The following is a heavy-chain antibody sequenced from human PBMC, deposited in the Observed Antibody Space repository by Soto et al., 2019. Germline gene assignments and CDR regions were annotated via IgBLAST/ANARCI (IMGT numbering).Heavy chain of an antibody. CDR1: GFTFNNYA. V-gene: IGHV3-23*01. CDR3: AKGRGGSGSLTPRVDF. Sequence: EVQLLESGGGLVQPGGSLRLSCAAYGFTFNNYAMTWVRQAPGKGLEWVSAISGGGDTTSYADSVKGRFTVSRDGSKNTLYLQMSSLRAEDTALYYCAKGRGGSGSLTPRVDFWGQGTLVTVSS. J-gene: IGHJ4*02. CDR2: ISGGGDTT. D-gene: IGHD3-10*01.